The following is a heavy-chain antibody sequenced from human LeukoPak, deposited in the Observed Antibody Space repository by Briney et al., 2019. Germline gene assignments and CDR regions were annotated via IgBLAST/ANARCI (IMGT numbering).Heavy chain of an antibody. CDR2: ISYDERNK. J-gene: IGHJ4*02. V-gene: IGHV3-30*04. CDR1: GFTFSSYA. CDR3: ARKGLPDY. Sequence: PGRSLRLSCAASGFTFSSYAMHWVRQAPGKGLEWVAVISYDERNKIYADSVKGRFTISRDNAKNSLYLQMNSLRAEDTALYYCARKGLPDYWGQGTLVTVSS.